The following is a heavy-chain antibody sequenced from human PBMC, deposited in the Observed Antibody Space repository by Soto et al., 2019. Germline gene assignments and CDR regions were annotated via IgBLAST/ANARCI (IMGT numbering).Heavy chain of an antibody. CDR2: IIPILGIA. CDR1: GGTFSSYT. D-gene: IGHD4-17*01. J-gene: IGHJ4*02. Sequence: ASVKVSCKASGGTFSSYTISWVRQAPGQGLEWMGRIIPILGIANYAQKFQGRVTITADKSTSTAYMELSSLRSEDTAVYYCAIYGGNSGSYYFDYWGQGTLVTVS. CDR3: AIYGGNSGSYYFDY. V-gene: IGHV1-69*02.